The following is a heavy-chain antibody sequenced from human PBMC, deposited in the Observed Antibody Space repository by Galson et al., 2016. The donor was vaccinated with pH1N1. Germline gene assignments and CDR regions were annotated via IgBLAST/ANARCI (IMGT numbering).Heavy chain of an antibody. CDR3: AKVRGFLSGYMDV. V-gene: IGHV3-9*01. Sequence: SLRLSCAASGFTFGDSAMHWVRQAPGKGLEWVSGISWNSGTTGYADSVQGRFTVSRDKVQHSLYLQMNSLGPEDTALYYCAKVRGFLSGYMDVWGKGTTVTVSS. CDR2: ISWNSGTT. D-gene: IGHD3-9*01. J-gene: IGHJ6*04. CDR1: GFTFGDSA.